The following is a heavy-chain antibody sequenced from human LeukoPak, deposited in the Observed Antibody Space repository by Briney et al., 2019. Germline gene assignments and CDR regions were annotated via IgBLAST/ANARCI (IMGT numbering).Heavy chain of an antibody. CDR3: ARDSTWYPIDY. D-gene: IGHD6-13*01. CDR1: GFTFSDYY. Sequence: GGSLRLSCAASGFTFSDYYMTWVRQAPGKGLEWVANIKHDGSEKNYVESLKGRFTISRDNAKESLYLQMNSLRAEDTAVYYCARDSTWYPIDYWGPGTLVTVSS. CDR2: IKHDGSEK. J-gene: IGHJ4*02. V-gene: IGHV3-7*01.